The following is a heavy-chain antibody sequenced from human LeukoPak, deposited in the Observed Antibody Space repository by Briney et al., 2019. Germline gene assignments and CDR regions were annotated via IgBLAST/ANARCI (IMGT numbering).Heavy chain of an antibody. CDR3: ARRYCSSTSCYVDY. CDR1: GYTFTDYY. V-gene: IGHV1-2*02. Sequence: EASVKVSCKASGYTFTDYYMRWVRQAPGQGLEWMGWINPNSGDTNYAQKFQGRVTMTRDTSISTAYMDLSRLRSDDTAVYYCARRYCSSTSCYVDYWGQGTLVTVSS. CDR2: INPNSGDT. D-gene: IGHD2-2*01. J-gene: IGHJ4*02.